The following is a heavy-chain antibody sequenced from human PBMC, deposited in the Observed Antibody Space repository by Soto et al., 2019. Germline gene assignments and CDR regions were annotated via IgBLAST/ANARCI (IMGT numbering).Heavy chain of an antibody. CDR3: ARDRGDYGSADY. CDR1: GGSIDSYY. D-gene: IGHD3-10*01. V-gene: IGHV4-4*07. Sequence: QVQLQESGPGLVKPSETLSLTCTVSGGSIDSYYWSWIRQSAGKGPEWIGRIYSSGSTNYNPSLNSRVTMSVDTSKNQFSLRLSSVTAADTAVYYCARDRGDYGSADYWGQGTLVTVSS. CDR2: IYSSGST. J-gene: IGHJ4*02.